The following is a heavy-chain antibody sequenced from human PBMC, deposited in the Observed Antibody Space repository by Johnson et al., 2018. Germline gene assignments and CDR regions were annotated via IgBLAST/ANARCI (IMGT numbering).Heavy chain of an antibody. Sequence: VQLLETGGGVVQPGRSLRLSCAASGFPFSSYGTHWVRPAPGKGLEWVAVISYDVSKKYSADSVKGRFTISRVNSKNTLYLQMNSLRVDDTAVYYCARGAVGYFYYMDVWGKGTPVTVSS. CDR1: GFPFSSYG. V-gene: IGHV3-30*03. CDR3: ARGAVGYFYYMDV. CDR2: ISYDVSKK. D-gene: IGHD6-19*01. J-gene: IGHJ6*03.